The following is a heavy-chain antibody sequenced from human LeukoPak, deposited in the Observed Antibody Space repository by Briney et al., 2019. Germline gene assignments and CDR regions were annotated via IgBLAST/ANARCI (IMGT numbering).Heavy chain of an antibody. D-gene: IGHD3-10*01. CDR3: ARGYVLVWFGELLRGSTYFDY. V-gene: IGHV4-39*01. CDR1: GGSISSSSYY. Sequence: PSETLSLTCTVSGGSISSSSYYWGWIRQPPGKGLEWIGSIYYSGSTYYNPSLKSRVTISVDTSKNQFSLKLSSVIAADTAVYYCARGYVLVWFGELLRGSTYFDYWGQGTLVTVSS. CDR2: IYYSGST. J-gene: IGHJ4*02.